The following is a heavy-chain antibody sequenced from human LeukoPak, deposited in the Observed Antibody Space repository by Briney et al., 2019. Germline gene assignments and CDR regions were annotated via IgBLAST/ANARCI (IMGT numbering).Heavy chain of an antibody. CDR3: ARDPYSSSWIKVQSVRANIDY. J-gene: IGHJ4*02. V-gene: IGHV4-39*02. D-gene: IGHD6-13*01. Sequence: PSETLSLTCTVSGGSISSSSYYWGWLRQPPGKGLEWIGSIYYSGSTYHNPSLKSRVTISVDTSKNQFSLKLSSVTAADTAVYYCARDPYSSSWIKVQSVRANIDYWGQGTLVTVSS. CDR2: IYYSGST. CDR1: GGSISSSSYY.